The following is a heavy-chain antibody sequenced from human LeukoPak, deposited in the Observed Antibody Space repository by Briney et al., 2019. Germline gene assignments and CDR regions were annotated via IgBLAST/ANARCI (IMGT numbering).Heavy chain of an antibody. Sequence: PSETLSLTCAVSGGSISSSNWWSWVRQPPGKGLEWIGEIYHSGSTNYNPSLKSRVTISVDKSKNQFSLKLSSVTAADTAVYYCARNDRFVNSSSWYRGLYYFDYWGQGTLVTVSS. CDR3: ARNDRFVNSSSWYRGLYYFDY. CDR1: GGSISSSNW. J-gene: IGHJ4*02. V-gene: IGHV4-4*02. CDR2: IYHSGST. D-gene: IGHD6-13*01.